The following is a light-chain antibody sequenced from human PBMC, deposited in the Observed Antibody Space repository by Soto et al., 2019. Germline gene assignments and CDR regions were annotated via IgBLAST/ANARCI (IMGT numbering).Light chain of an antibody. Sequence: SYELTQPPSLSVAPGKTAMISCEGDNIGDKSVHWYQQKPGQAPVLVIYSDSDRPSGIPERVSGSNSGNLATLTISRGEAGDEADYYCQVWDSRTDHVIFGGGTKVTVL. CDR2: SDS. J-gene: IGLJ2*01. V-gene: IGLV3-21*04. CDR1: NIGDKS. CDR3: QVWDSRTDHVI.